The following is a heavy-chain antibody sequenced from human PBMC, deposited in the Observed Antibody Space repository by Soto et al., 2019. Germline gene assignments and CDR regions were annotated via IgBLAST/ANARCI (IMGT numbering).Heavy chain of an antibody. CDR2: ISGSGGST. CDR1: GFTFSSYA. CDR3: AKDHSAGKASRGMDV. J-gene: IGHJ6*02. V-gene: IGHV3-23*01. Sequence: GGSLRLSCAASGFTFSSYAMSWVRQAPGKGLEWVSAISGSGGSTYYADSVKGRFTISRDNSKNTLYLQMNSLRAEDTAVYYCAKDHSAGKASRGMDVWGQGTTVTVSS. D-gene: IGHD3-10*01.